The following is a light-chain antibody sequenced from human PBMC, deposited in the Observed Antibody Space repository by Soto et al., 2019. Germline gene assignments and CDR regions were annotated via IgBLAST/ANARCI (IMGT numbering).Light chain of an antibody. Sequence: DIPMTQSPSSLSASVGDRVTITCQASQDIRNYLNWYQQKPGKAPKLLIYDASNLETGVPSRFSASGSGTDFTFTISSLQPEDIATYYCQQYDDFPLTFGQGTKVEFK. CDR1: QDIRNY. CDR2: DAS. J-gene: IGKJ1*01. V-gene: IGKV1-33*01. CDR3: QQYDDFPLT.